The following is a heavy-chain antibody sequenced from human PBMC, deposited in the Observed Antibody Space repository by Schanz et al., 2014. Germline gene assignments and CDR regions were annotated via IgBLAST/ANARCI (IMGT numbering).Heavy chain of an antibody. J-gene: IGHJ4*02. CDR1: GFTFSNYW. CDR3: AKVWGSDYFYPFDY. V-gene: IGHV3-23*04. Sequence: EVQLVESGGGLVQPGGSLRLSCAASGFTFSNYWMNWVRLVPGKGLECVSGISGGGGSAYYADSVKGRFTISRDNSKNTLYLQMSSRRAEDTAVNYCAKVWGSDYFYPFDYWGQGTLVTVSS. CDR2: ISGGGGSA. D-gene: IGHD3-22*01.